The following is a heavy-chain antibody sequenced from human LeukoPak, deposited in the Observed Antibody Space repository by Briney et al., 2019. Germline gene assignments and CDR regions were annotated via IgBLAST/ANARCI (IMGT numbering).Heavy chain of an antibody. CDR2: ISGSRNIM. Sequence: GGSLRLSCAASGFTFSDYYMSWIRQAPGKGLEWVSYISGSRNIMYYADSVKGRFTISRDNAKNSLFLQMTSLRAEDTAVYYCARENPTVTTLLPDYWGQGTLVTVSS. J-gene: IGHJ4*02. D-gene: IGHD4-17*01. V-gene: IGHV3-11*01. CDR1: GFTFSDYY. CDR3: ARENPTVTTLLPDY.